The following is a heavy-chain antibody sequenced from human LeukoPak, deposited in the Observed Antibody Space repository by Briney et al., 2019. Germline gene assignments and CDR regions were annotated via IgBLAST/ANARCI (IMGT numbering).Heavy chain of an antibody. CDR3: ARLGSVTEVPYYFDY. Sequence: GESLQISCKGSGYSFTSYWIGWVRPMPGKGLEWMGIIYPGDSDTRYSPSFQGQVTISADKSISTAYLQWSSLKASDTAMYYCARLGSVTEVPYYFDYWGQGTLVTVSS. J-gene: IGHJ4*02. D-gene: IGHD2-21*02. V-gene: IGHV5-51*01. CDR1: GYSFTSYW. CDR2: IYPGDSDT.